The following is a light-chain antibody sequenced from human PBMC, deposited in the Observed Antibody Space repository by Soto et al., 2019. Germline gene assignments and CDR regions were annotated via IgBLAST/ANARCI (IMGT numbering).Light chain of an antibody. V-gene: IGLV2-11*01. CDR1: SSDVGGYNY. CDR2: DVS. CDR3: CSYAGSYSYV. J-gene: IGLJ1*01. Sequence: LTQPRSVSGSPGQSVTISCTGTSSDVGGYNYVSWYQQHPGKAPKLMIYDVSKRPSGVLDRFSGSKSGNTASLTISGLQAEDEADYYCCSYAGSYSYVFGTGTKVTVL.